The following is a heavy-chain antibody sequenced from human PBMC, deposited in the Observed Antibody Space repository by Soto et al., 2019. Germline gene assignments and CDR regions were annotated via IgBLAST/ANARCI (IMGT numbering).Heavy chain of an antibody. CDR3: TPSGYDTPLGWFDP. D-gene: IGHD5-12*01. Sequence: PGGSLRLSCAASGFTFSNAWMNWVRQAPGKGLEWVGRIKSKTDGGTTDYAAPVKGRFTISRDDSKNTLYLQMNSLKTEDTAVYYCTPSGYDTPLGWFDPWGQGTLVTVSS. CDR1: GFTFSNAW. V-gene: IGHV3-15*07. J-gene: IGHJ5*02. CDR2: IKSKTDGGTT.